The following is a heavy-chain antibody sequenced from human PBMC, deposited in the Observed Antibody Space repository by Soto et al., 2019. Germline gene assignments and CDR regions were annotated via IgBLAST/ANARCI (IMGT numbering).Heavy chain of an antibody. J-gene: IGHJ4*02. Sequence: QVQLVESGGGVVQPGRSLRLSCAASGFTFSSYGMHWVRQAPGKGLEWVAVISYDGSNKYYADSVKGRFTISRDNSKNTLYLQMNSLRAEDTAVYYYAKEDTQNNVLPDYWGQGTLVTVSS. CDR1: GFTFSSYG. V-gene: IGHV3-30*18. CDR2: ISYDGSNK. D-gene: IGHD2-15*01. CDR3: AKEDTQNNVLPDY.